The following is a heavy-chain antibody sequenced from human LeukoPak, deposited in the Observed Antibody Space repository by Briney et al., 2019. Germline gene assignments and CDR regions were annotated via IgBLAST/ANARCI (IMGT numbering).Heavy chain of an antibody. Sequence: SETLSLTCTVSGGSISSSNYYWGWIRQPPGKGLEWIGSIYYSGGTYNNPSLKSRVTISVDTSKNQFSLKLSSVTAADTAVYYCARPGYSGSYFDAFDIWGQGTMVTVSS. J-gene: IGHJ3*02. D-gene: IGHD1-26*01. CDR2: IYYSGGT. CDR1: GGSISSSNYY. CDR3: ARPGYSGSYFDAFDI. V-gene: IGHV4-39*01.